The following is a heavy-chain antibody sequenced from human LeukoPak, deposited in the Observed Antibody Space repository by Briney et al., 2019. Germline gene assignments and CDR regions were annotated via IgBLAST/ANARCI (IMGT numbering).Heavy chain of an antibody. J-gene: IGHJ5*02. CDR3: ARKLIFDP. Sequence: ASVKVPCKASGYIFTNDDINWVRQATGQGLEWMGWMNTNSGNTGYAQKFQSRITTTRNTAISTAYMEQSSLTSDDTAVYYCARKLIFDPWGQGTLVTVSS. D-gene: IGHD2-8*01. CDR2: MNTNSGNT. V-gene: IGHV1-8*01. CDR1: GYIFTNDD.